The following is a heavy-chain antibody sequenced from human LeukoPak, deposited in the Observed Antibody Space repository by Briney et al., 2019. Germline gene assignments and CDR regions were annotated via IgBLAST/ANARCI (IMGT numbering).Heavy chain of an antibody. V-gene: IGHV3-30*02. J-gene: IGHJ4*02. CDR2: IRYDGSNK. CDR1: GFTFDDYG. CDR3: AKDGSIFGVVRAEFDY. Sequence: GGSLRLSCAASGFTFDDYGMHWVRQAPGKGLEWVAFIRYDGSNKYYADSVKGRFTISRDNSKNTLYLQMNSLRAEDTAVYYCAKDGSIFGVVRAEFDYWGQGTLVTVSS. D-gene: IGHD3-3*01.